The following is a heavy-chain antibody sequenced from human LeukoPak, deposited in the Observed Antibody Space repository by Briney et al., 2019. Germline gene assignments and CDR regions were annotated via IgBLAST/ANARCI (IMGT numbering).Heavy chain of an antibody. Sequence: GRTLRLSCAASGFTFSSYGMHRVRQAPGKGLERVAVIWYDGSNKYYADSVKGRFTISRDNSKNTLYLQMNSLRAEDTAVYYCARDPSSSGSWGGYFDYWGQGTLVTVSS. V-gene: IGHV3-33*01. CDR3: ARDPSSSGSWGGYFDY. CDR1: GFTFSSYG. D-gene: IGHD6-6*01. J-gene: IGHJ4*02. CDR2: IWYDGSNK.